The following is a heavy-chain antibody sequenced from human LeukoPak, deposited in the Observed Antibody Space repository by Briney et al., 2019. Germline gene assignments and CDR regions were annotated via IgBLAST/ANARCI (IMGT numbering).Heavy chain of an antibody. V-gene: IGHV3-21*01. J-gene: IGHJ4*02. CDR2: ITGSSSYI. Sequence: GGSLRLSCAASGFTFSTYYMNWVRQAPGKGLQWVSFITGSSSYIYYTDSVKGRFTISRDNAKNSLFLQMNSLRDEDTAVYYCASGFSSSPYFDYWGQGTLVTVSS. D-gene: IGHD6-6*01. CDR3: ASGFSSSPYFDY. CDR1: GFTFSTYY.